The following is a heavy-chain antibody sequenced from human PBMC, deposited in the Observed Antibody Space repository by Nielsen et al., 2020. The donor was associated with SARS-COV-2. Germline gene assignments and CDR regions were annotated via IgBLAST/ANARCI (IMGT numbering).Heavy chain of an antibody. D-gene: IGHD6-13*01. Sequence: ASVKVSCKASGYTFTGYYMHWVRQAPGQGLEWMGWISAYNGNTNYAQKLQGRVTMTTDTSTSTAYMELRSLRSDDTAVYYCAREILSSSSWETSYYYYGMDVWGQGTTVTVSS. J-gene: IGHJ6*02. CDR2: ISAYNGNT. CDR1: GYTFTGYY. V-gene: IGHV1-18*04. CDR3: AREILSSSSWETSYYYYGMDV.